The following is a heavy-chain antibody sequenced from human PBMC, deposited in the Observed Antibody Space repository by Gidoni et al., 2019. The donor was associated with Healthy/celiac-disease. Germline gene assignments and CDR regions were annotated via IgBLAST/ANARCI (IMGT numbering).Heavy chain of an antibody. CDR2: ISYDGSNK. J-gene: IGHJ4*02. Sequence: QVQLVESGGGVVPPGRSLTLSCAAPGFTFSSYAMHWVRQAPGKGLEWVAVISYDGSNKYYADSVKGRFTISRDNSKNTLYLQMNSLRAEDTAVYYCARPYESSGWYAFDYWGQGTLVTVSS. V-gene: IGHV3-30-3*01. D-gene: IGHD6-19*01. CDR1: GFTFSSYA. CDR3: ARPYESSGWYAFDY.